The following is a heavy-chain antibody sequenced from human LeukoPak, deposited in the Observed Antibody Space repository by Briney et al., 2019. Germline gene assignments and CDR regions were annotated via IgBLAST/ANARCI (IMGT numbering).Heavy chain of an antibody. CDR1: GGSISTYY. CDR2: ISYGNT. D-gene: IGHD5-18*01. J-gene: IGHJ5*02. CDR3: ARDKAHSYGRYFDP. V-gene: IGHV4-59*01. Sequence: PSETLSLTCTVSGGSISTYYWNWIRQTPGKGLEWISHISYGNTDYNPSLKSRVTISVDTSKNQFSLKLTSVTAADTAVYYCARDKAHSYGRYFDPWGQGALVIVSS.